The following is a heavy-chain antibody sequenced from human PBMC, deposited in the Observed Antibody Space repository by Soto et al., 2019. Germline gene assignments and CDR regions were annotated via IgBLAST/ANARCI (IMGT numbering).Heavy chain of an antibody. CDR2: ISGSVVRT. Sequence: PGGSLRLSCAASGFTFSTYAMSWVRQAPGKGLEWVSSISGSVVRTYYADSVKGRFTISRDNSKHTVFLQLNSLRADDTAVYYCANKGHAGRYYDRSAYLYYFDYWGEGTPVTDSS. D-gene: IGHD3-22*01. V-gene: IGHV3-23*01. CDR1: GFTFSTYA. CDR3: ANKGHAGRYYDRSAYLYYFDY. J-gene: IGHJ4*02.